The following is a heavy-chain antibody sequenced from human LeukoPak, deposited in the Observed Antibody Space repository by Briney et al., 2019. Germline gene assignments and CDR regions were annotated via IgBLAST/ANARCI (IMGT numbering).Heavy chain of an antibody. CDR1: GRSISSYY. CDR3: ARHLQHGFDL. D-gene: IGHD2-2*01. V-gene: IGHV4-59*08. Sequence: SETLSLTCTVSGRSISSYYWSWIRQPPGKGLEWIGYIYNSGSTNSNPSLKSRVTKSVDTSKTQFSLKLSSVTAADTALYYCARHLQHGFDLWGRGTLVTVSS. CDR2: IYNSGST. J-gene: IGHJ2*01.